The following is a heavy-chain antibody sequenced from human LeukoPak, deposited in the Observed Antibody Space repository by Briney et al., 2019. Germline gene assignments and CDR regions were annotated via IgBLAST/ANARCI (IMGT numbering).Heavy chain of an antibody. D-gene: IGHD4-17*01. CDR1: GFTFSSYW. J-gene: IGHJ4*02. CDR2: IKQDGSEK. Sequence: GGSLRLSCAASGFTFSSYWMSWVRQAPGEGREWVANIKQDGSEKYYVDSVKGRFTISSDNAKNSLYLQMNSLRAEDTAVYYCAREAYGDYVYWGQGTLVTVSS. CDR3: AREAYGDYVY. V-gene: IGHV3-7*01.